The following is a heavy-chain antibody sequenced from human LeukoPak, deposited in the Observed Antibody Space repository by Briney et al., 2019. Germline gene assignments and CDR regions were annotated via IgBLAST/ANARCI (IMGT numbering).Heavy chain of an antibody. J-gene: IGHJ3*02. D-gene: IGHD6-13*01. Sequence: SETLSLTCTVSGGSISSSTYYWGWIRQPPGKGLEWIGSSYYSGSTYDNASLKSRVTITADTSNNQFSLKLSSVPHADTAVYYCARPLSGSSSWHGDAFDIWGQGTMVTVSS. CDR2: SYYSGST. CDR3: ARPLSGSSSWHGDAFDI. CDR1: GGSISSSTYY. V-gene: IGHV4-39*01.